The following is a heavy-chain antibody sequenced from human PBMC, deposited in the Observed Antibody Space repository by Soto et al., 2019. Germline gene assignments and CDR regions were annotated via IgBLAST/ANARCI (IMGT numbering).Heavy chain of an antibody. CDR2: IHHSGTT. CDR1: GDPIGSGDFY. J-gene: IGHJ4*03. Sequence: QVLLQESGPGLVKASQTLSLDCTVSGDPIGSGDFYWTWIRQTPERGLEWIGNIHHSGTTSYNPSLGSRLSISMDTSKNQFSLRLISVTAADTALYYCARDTGLAPTVWGYWGHGTQVTVSS. D-gene: IGHD7-27*01. CDR3: ARDTGLAPTVWGY. V-gene: IGHV4-31*03.